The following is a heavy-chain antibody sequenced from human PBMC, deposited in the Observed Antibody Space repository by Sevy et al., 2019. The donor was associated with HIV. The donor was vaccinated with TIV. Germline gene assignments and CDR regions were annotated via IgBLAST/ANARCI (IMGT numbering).Heavy chain of an antibody. D-gene: IGHD3-3*01. CDR3: ARDPPSYYDYRTGYHDF. Sequence: GGSLRLSCAASGFTFEDYGMSWVRQVPGKGPEWVSGINWNGGSKSYADSVKGRFTISRDNAKKSLYLQMKGLRAEDSALYYCARDPPSYYDYRTGYHDFWGQGTRVSVSS. V-gene: IGHV3-20*04. CDR2: INWNGGSK. J-gene: IGHJ4*01. CDR1: GFTFEDYG.